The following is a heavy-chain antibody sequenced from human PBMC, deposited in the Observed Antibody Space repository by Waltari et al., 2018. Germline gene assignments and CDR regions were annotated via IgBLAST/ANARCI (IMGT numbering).Heavy chain of an antibody. Sequence: QVQLQESGPGLVKPSETLSLTCAVSGYSISSGYYWGLIRQPPGKGLVWIGSIYHSGRTFYDPSLKSRVTIAVDTAKNQFSLKLSSVTAADTAVYCCARDTPAPRITGATSVDYWGQGTLVTVSS. CDR3: ARDTPAPRITGATSVDY. CDR2: IYHSGRT. CDR1: GYSISSGYY. V-gene: IGHV4-38-2*02. D-gene: IGHD1-20*01. J-gene: IGHJ4*02.